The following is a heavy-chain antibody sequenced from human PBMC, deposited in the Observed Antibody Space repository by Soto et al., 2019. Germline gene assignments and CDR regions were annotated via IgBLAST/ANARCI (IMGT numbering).Heavy chain of an antibody. D-gene: IGHD3-22*01. Sequence: GGSLRLSCAASGFTFHSYAMHWVRQAPGKGLEWVTLISYDGNDKYYTDSVRGRFTISRGNSQNTLSLQMNSLRTDDTAIYFCARGPNYYESSGYFAYWGRGTLVTVSS. V-gene: IGHV3-30-3*01. CDR3: ARGPNYYESSGYFAY. J-gene: IGHJ4*02. CDR1: GFTFHSYA. CDR2: ISYDGNDK.